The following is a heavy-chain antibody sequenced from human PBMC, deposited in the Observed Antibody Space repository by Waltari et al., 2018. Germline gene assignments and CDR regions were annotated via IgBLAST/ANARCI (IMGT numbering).Heavy chain of an antibody. Sequence: QGTLKESGPALVKPTQTLTLTCTFSGFSLSTSGMRVSWIRQPPGTALEWRARTDWDDDKFYSTSLKTRLTISKDTSKTQVVLTMTNMDPVDTATYSCARTSIAAAGFDYWGQGTLVPVSS. V-gene: IGHV2-70*04. J-gene: IGHJ4*02. CDR3: ARTSIAAAGFDY. CDR1: GFSLSTSGMR. D-gene: IGHD6-13*01. CDR2: TDWDDDK.